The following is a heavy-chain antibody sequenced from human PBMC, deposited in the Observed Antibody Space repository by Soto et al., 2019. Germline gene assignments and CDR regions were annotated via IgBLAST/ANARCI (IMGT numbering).Heavy chain of an antibody. CDR3: AKDKRYDILSAWDALDI. V-gene: IGHV4-31*03. J-gene: IGHJ3*02. Sequence: SETLSLTCTVSGGSISSGGYYWSWIRQHPGKGLEWIGYIYYSGSTYYNPSLKSRVTVSVDTSKNQFSLKLSSVTAADTAVYYCAKDKRYDILSAWDALDIWGQGTRVTVSS. CDR2: IYYSGST. D-gene: IGHD3-9*01. CDR1: GGSISSGGYY.